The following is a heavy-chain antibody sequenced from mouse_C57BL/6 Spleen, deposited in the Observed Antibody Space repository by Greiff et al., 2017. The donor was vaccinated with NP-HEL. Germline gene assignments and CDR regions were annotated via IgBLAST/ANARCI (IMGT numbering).Heavy chain of an antibody. CDR2: ISSGGDYI. J-gene: IGHJ4*01. Sequence: EVMLVESGEGLVKPGGSLKLSCAASGFTFSSYAMSWVRQTPEKRLEWVAYISSGGDYIYYADTVKGRFTISRDNARNTLYLQMSSLKSEDTAMYYCTSDYYGSSPDAMDYWGQGTSVTVSS. CDR3: TSDYYGSSPDAMDY. V-gene: IGHV5-9-1*02. CDR1: GFTFSSYA. D-gene: IGHD1-1*01.